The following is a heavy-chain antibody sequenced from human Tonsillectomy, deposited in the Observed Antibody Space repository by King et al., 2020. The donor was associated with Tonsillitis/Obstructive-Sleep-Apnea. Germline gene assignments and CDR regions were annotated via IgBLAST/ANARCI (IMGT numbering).Heavy chain of an antibody. CDR3: TRVRATSYDFWSGPRRVDP. Sequence: VQLVESGGGLVKPGRSLRLSCTASGFTFGDYGMSWFRQAPGKGLEWVGFISSKPYGGTTEYAASVKGRFTISRDDSKSIAHLQMNSLKTEDTAVYYCTRVRATSYDFWSGPRRVDPWGQGTLVTVAS. D-gene: IGHD3-3*01. CDR1: GFTFGDYG. J-gene: IGHJ5*02. CDR2: ISSKPYGGTT. V-gene: IGHV3-49*05.